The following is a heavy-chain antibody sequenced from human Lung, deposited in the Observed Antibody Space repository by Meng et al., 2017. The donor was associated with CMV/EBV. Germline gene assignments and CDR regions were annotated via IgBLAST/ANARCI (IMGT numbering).Heavy chain of an antibody. CDR3: ARAIVKNGKRQFDY. J-gene: IGHJ4*02. CDR2: ISPYNGDT. Sequence: QVPLAQSGAEVKEPGASLKLPCTTSGYTFIDYHIHWVRQAPGQGLEWMGWISPYNGDTIYARDFQGWVTMTRDTSNRTLYMEVSRLRFDDTAVYYCARAIVKNGKRQFDYWGQGTLVTVSS. D-gene: IGHD1-1*01. V-gene: IGHV1-2*04. CDR1: GYTFIDYH.